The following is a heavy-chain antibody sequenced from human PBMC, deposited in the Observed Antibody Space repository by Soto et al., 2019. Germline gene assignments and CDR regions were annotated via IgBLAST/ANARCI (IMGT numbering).Heavy chain of an antibody. V-gene: IGHV3-30*18. CDR3: AKEIIEDTAMVTGIVY. CDR1: GFTFSSYG. J-gene: IGHJ4*02. Sequence: GGSLRLSCAASGFTFSSYGMHWVRQAPGKGLEWVAVISYDGSNKYYADSVKGRFTISRDNSKNTLYLQMNSLRAEDTAVYYCAKEIIEDTAMVTGIVYWGQGTLVTVSS. CDR2: ISYDGSNK. D-gene: IGHD5-18*01.